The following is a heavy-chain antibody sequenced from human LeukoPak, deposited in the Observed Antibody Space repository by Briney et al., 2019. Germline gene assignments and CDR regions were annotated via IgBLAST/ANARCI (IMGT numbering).Heavy chain of an antibody. V-gene: IGHV3-48*02. J-gene: IGHJ4*02. CDR1: GFTFSGYS. Sequence: GRSLRLSCAASGFTFSGYSMNWVAQAPGKGLKGFLYFCTRSSTISYADSGKGRFAISRDNAKTSLYLQRNSLRDEDTSVYYCARDQDPVFDYWRQGTLIIVSS. CDR2: FCTRSSTI. CDR3: ARDQDPVFDY.